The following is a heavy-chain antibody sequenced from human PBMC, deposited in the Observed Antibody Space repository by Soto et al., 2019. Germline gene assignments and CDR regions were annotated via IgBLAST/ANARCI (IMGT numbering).Heavy chain of an antibody. Sequence: GXSLRLSSAASGFSFRSYAMSRVRQAPGKGLEWVSAISGSGGSTYYADSVKGRFTISRDNSKNTLYLQMNSLRAEDTAVYYCAKELRLQFLHGVDWGQGTLVTVSS. CDR1: GFSFRSYA. CDR3: AKELRLQFLHGVD. CDR2: ISGSGGST. V-gene: IGHV3-23*01. D-gene: IGHD4-4*01. J-gene: IGHJ4*02.